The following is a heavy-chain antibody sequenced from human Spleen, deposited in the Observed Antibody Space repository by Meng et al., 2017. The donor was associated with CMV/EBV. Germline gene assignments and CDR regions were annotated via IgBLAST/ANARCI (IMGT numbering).Heavy chain of an antibody. D-gene: IGHD7-27*01. Sequence: ASVKVSCKASGDTFSDNYIHWVRQAPGQGLEWMGWIHPHRGDTNYAQQFQGRVTLTRDTSINTGYMELTRLTSDDTAVYYCARDNNWGPDYWGQGTLVTVSS. V-gene: IGHV1-2*02. CDR1: GDTFSDNY. CDR3: ARDNNWGPDY. J-gene: IGHJ4*02. CDR2: IHPHRGDT.